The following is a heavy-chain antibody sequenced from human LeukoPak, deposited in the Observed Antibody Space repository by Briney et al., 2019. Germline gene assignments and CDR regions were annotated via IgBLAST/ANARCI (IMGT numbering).Heavy chain of an antibody. J-gene: IGHJ6*03. CDR3: ARDNGDHCSSTSCYPITGYYYYMDV. V-gene: IGHV1-69*05. Sequence: SVKVSCKGSGGTFSSYAISWVRQAPGQGLEWMGGIIPIFGTANYAQKFQGRVTITTDESTSTAYMELSSLRSEDTAVYYCARDNGDHCSSTSCYPITGYYYYMDVWGKGTTVTVSS. CDR1: GGTFSSYA. CDR2: IIPIFGTA. D-gene: IGHD2-2*01.